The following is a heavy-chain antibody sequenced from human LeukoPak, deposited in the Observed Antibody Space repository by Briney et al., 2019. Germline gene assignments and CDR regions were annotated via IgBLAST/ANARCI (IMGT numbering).Heavy chain of an antibody. CDR2: IYYSGST. J-gene: IGHJ6*02. CDR3: ARNDPTRVLAYYYGMDV. CDR1: GGSISSSSYY. Sequence: SETLSLTCTVSGGSISSSSYYWGWVRQPPGKGLEWIGSIYYSGSTYYNPSLKSRVTISVDTSKNQFSLKLSSVTAADTAVYYCARNDPTRVLAYYYGMDVWGQGTTVTVSS. V-gene: IGHV4-39*01. D-gene: IGHD1-1*01.